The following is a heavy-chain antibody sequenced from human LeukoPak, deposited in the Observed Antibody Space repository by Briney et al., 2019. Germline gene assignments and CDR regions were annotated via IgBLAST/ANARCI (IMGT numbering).Heavy chain of an antibody. CDR3: AREIVLVPSAMGFDP. D-gene: IGHD2-2*01. J-gene: IGHJ5*02. V-gene: IGHV1-46*01. CDR2: INPSGGST. Sequence: ASVKVSCKASGYSITTYYIHWVRQAPGQGLEWMGVINPSGGSTSFAQKFQARLTMTRDTSTSTVYMELSGLSSEDTAVYYCAREIVLVPSAMGFDPWGPGTLVTVSS. CDR1: GYSITTYY.